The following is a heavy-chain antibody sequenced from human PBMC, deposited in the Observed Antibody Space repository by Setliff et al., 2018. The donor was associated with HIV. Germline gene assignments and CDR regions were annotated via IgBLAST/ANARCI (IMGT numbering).Heavy chain of an antibody. CDR3: ARDRDIVVVPASPQGYYYMDV. D-gene: IGHD2-2*01. CDR1: GGSISSGNYY. CDR2: IYSSGST. J-gene: IGHJ6*03. Sequence: PSETLSLTCTVSGGSISSGNYYWSWIRQPAGKGLGWIGRIYSSGSTNYNPSLKSRVTISINTSKNQFSLKLSSVTAADTAVYYCARDRDIVVVPASPQGYYYMDVWGKGTTVTVSS. V-gene: IGHV4-61*02.